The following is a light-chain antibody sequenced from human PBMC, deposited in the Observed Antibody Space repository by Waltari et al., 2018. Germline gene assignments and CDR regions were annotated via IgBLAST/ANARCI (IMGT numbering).Light chain of an antibody. V-gene: IGLV1-36*01. J-gene: IGLJ2*01. CDR1: RSHIGNNA. Sequence: QSVLTPTPSVSEAPRQRVTISCSGSRSHIGNNAVNWYQQVPGKAPTLLVFADDLRPSGVSDRFSGSKSGTSASLAISGLRSEDEGVYFCAAWDDSLKGVLFGGGTKLTVL. CDR2: ADD. CDR3: AAWDDSLKGVL.